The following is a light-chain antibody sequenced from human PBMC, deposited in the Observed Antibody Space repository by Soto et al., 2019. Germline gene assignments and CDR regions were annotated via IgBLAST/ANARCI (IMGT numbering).Light chain of an antibody. CDR2: AAS. CDR3: QQYGSSPQT. CDR1: QYVSISY. V-gene: IGKV3-20*01. J-gene: IGKJ1*01. Sequence: EIVLTQSPGTLSLSPGARATLSCRASQYVSISYLAWYQQKPGQAPRLLIYAASSRATGIPDRFSGNGSGTDFTLTISRLQPEDFAVYYCQQYGSSPQTFGQGTKVEIK.